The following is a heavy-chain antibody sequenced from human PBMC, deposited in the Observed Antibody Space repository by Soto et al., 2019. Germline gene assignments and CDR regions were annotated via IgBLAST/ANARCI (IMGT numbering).Heavy chain of an antibody. CDR3: AKGTYGDYEIDAFDI. V-gene: IGHV3-23*01. J-gene: IGHJ3*02. CDR2: ISGSGGST. D-gene: IGHD4-17*01. CDR1: GFTFSSYA. Sequence: GGSLRLSCAASGFTFSSYAMHWVRQAPGKGLEWVSAISGSGGSTYYADSVKGRFTISRDNSKNTLYLQMNSLRAEDTAVYYCAKGTYGDYEIDAFDIWGQGTMVTVSS.